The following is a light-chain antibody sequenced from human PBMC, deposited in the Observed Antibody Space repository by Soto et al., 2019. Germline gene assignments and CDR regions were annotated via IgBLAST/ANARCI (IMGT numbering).Light chain of an antibody. CDR1: SSNIGSNY. CDR3: GTWDSSLSAYV. V-gene: IGLV1-51*02. Sequence: LTQPPSASGTPGQRVTISCSGSSSNIGSNYVYWYKQLPGTAPKLLIYGNNKRPSGIPDRFSGSKSGTSATLAITGLQTGDEADYYCGTWDSSLSAYVFGTGTKLTVL. CDR2: GNN. J-gene: IGLJ1*01.